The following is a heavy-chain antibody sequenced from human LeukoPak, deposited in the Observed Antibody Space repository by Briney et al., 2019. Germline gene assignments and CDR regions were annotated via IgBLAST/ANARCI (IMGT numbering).Heavy chain of an antibody. J-gene: IGHJ4*02. D-gene: IGHD6-13*01. CDR3: ARVLAAAGTTY. V-gene: IGHV3-21*01. Sequence: KSGGSLRLSCAASGFTFSSYSMNWVRQAPGKGLEWVSSISSSSSYIYYADSVRGRFTISRDNAKNSLYLQMNSLRAEDTAVYYCARVLAAAGTTYGGQGTLVTVSS. CDR1: GFTFSSYS. CDR2: ISSSSSYI.